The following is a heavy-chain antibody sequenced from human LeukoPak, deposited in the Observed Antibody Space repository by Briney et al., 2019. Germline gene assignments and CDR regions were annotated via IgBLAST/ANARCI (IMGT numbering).Heavy chain of an antibody. CDR1: GYTFTSYG. J-gene: IGHJ5*02. CDR3: ARVLALYGSWSNWFDP. D-gene: IGHD3-10*01. V-gene: IGHV1-18*01. Sequence: GASVKVSCKASGYTFTSYGISWVRQAPGQGLEWMGWISVYNGNTNYAQKLQGRVTMTTDTSTSTAYMELRSLRSDDTAVYYCARVLALYGSWSNWFDPWGQGTLVTVSS. CDR2: ISVYNGNT.